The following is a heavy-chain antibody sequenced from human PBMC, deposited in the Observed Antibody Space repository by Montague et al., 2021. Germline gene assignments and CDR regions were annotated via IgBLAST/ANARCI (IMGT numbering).Heavy chain of an antibody. Sequence: SETLSLTCTVSGGSISTSSYYWGWLRQPPGKGLEWIGSFNYSGSSYYNPSLKSRVTISVDTSKNQYSLKLSTATAADTAVYYCASLTLRPFEPWGQGTLVTVSS. V-gene: IGHV4-39*01. D-gene: IGHD2-15*01. CDR3: ASLTLRPFEP. J-gene: IGHJ5*02. CDR1: GGSISTSSYY. CDR2: FNYSGSS.